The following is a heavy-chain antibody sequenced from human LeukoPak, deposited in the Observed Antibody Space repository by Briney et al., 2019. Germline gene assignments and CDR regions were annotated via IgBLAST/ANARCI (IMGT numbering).Heavy chain of an antibody. D-gene: IGHD2-2*02. CDR1: GFTFSNAW. CDR2: IKSKTDGGTT. J-gene: IGHJ3*02. V-gene: IGHV3-15*01. CDR3: TTDIVVVPAAIGAHDAFDI. Sequence: GGSLRLSCAASGFTFSNAWMSWVRQAPGKGLEWVGRIKSKTDGGTTDYAAPVKGRFTISREDSKNTLYLQMNSLKTEDTAVYYCTTDIVVVPAAIGAHDAFDIWGQGTMVTVSS.